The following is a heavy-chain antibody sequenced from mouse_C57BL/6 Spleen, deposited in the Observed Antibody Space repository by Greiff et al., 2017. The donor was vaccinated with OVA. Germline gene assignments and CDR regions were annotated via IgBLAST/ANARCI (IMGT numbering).Heavy chain of an antibody. D-gene: IGHD2-3*01. V-gene: IGHV2-2*01. Sequence: VQRVESGPGLVQPSQSLSITCTVSGFSLTSYGVHWVRQSPGKGLEWLGVIWSGGSTDYNAAFISRLSISKDNSKSQVFFKMNSLQADDTAIYYCARKGEGLDGPMDYWGQGTSVTVSS. CDR3: ARKGEGLDGPMDY. CDR2: IWSGGST. J-gene: IGHJ4*01. CDR1: GFSLTSYG.